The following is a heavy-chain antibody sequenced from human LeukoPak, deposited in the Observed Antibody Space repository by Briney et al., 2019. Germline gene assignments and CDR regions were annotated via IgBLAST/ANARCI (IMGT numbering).Heavy chain of an antibody. CDR3: AKDPLPYYYYGMDV. CDR2: ISGSGGGT. V-gene: IGHV3-23*01. CDR1: GFTFSSYS. Sequence: TGGSLRLSCAASGFTFSSYSMNWVRQAPGKGLEWASAISGSGGGTYYADSVKGRFTISRDNSKNTLYLQMNSLRAEDTAVYYCAKDPLPYYYYGMDVWGQGTTVTVSS. J-gene: IGHJ6*02.